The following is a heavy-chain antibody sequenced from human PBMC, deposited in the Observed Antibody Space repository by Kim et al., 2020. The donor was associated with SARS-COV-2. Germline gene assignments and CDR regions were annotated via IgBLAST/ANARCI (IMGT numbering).Heavy chain of an antibody. Sequence: YQPDRKSRVTISVDKSKNQFSLKRSVVTAADTAVYYCARVSSYYYVLDTWGQGTLVTVSS. J-gene: IGHJ5*02. D-gene: IGHD3-10*02. V-gene: IGHV4-4*02. CDR3: ARVSSYYYVLDT.